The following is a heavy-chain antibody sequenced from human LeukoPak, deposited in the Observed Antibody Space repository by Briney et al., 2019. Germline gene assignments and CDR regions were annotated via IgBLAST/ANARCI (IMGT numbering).Heavy chain of an antibody. V-gene: IGHV4-30-2*01. Sequence: PSETLSLTCAVSGGSISSGGYSWSWIRQPPGKGLEWIGYIYHSGSTYYNPSLKSRVTISVDRSKNQFSLKLSSVAAADTAVYYCARAHYYDSSGYNNWFDPWGQGTLVTVSS. D-gene: IGHD3-22*01. J-gene: IGHJ5*02. CDR2: IYHSGST. CDR1: GGSISSGGYS. CDR3: ARAHYYDSSGYNNWFDP.